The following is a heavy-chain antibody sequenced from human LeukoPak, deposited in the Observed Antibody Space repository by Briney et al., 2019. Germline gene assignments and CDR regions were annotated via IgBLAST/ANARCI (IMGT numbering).Heavy chain of an antibody. V-gene: IGHV1-2*02. Sequence: ASVKVSCKASGYTFTGYYMHWVRQAPGQGLEWMGWINPNSGGINYAQKFQGRVTMTRDTSISTVFLEVSRLRSDDTAVYFCARGLGTVTTLNYYVADWGQGTLVTVSS. D-gene: IGHD4-17*01. J-gene: IGHJ4*02. CDR2: INPNSGGI. CDR1: GYTFTGYY. CDR3: ARGLGTVTTLNYYVAD.